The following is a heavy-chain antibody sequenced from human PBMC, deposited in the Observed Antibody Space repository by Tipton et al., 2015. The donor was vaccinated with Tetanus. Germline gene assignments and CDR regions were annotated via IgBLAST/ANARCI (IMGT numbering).Heavy chain of an antibody. CDR1: GFTFSSHA. V-gene: IGHV3-23*01. J-gene: IGHJ4*02. D-gene: IGHD2-15*01. CDR2: ISGSGGST. Sequence: GSLRLSCAASGFTFSSHAMSWVRQAPGKGLECVSGISGSGGSTYYAYSVKGRFTISRDNSKNTLYLQMNSLRAEDTAVYYCAKKYCSGGSCYSIDYWGQGTLVTVSP. CDR3: AKKYCSGGSCYSIDY.